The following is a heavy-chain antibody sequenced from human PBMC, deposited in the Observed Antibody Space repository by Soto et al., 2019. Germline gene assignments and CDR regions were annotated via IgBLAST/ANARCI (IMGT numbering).Heavy chain of an antibody. V-gene: IGHV3-30*03. D-gene: IGHD2-2*01. J-gene: IGHJ4*02. CDR2: MSPEGNHE. CDR1: GFTFSNYV. Sequence: QVQLVESGGGVVQPGRSLRLSCAPSGSSSGFTFSNYVMHWVRQAPGKGLEWVAVMSPEGNHERYADSVKGRFTISRDNSKNTLYLQMNSLRPEDTAVYYCARDWRRGEYCNNDGCYAQPSVGYFFDQWGQGALVTVSS. CDR3: ARDWRRGEYCNNDGCYAQPSVGYFFDQ.